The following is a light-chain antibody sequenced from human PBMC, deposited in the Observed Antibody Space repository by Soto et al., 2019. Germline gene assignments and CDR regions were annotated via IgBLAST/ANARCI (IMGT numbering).Light chain of an antibody. CDR2: GAS. J-gene: IGKJ1*01. V-gene: IGKV3-20*01. CDR3: QQYNNWPWT. Sequence: EIVLTQSPGTLSLSPGDRATLSCRTSQSVSSSYLAWYQQKPGQAPRLLIYGASRRATGIPDRFSGSGSGTDFTLTISRLEPEDFAVYYCQQYNNWPWTFGQGTKVEIK. CDR1: QSVSSSY.